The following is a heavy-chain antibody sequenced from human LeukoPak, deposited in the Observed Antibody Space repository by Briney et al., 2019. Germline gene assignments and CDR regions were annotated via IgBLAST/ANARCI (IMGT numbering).Heavy chain of an antibody. CDR2: ISSSSSYI. Sequence: GGSLRLSCAASGFTFSSYSMNWVRQAPGKGLEWVSSISSSSSYIYYADSVKGRFTISRDNAKNSLYLQMNSLRAEDTAVYYCAREAPDNEWEAPFDYWGQGTLVTVSS. CDR1: GFTFSSYS. J-gene: IGHJ4*02. V-gene: IGHV3-21*01. D-gene: IGHD1-26*01. CDR3: AREAPDNEWEAPFDY.